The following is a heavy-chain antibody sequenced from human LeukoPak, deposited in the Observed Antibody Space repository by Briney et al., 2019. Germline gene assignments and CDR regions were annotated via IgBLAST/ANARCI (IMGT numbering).Heavy chain of an antibody. D-gene: IGHD3-3*01. CDR1: GFTFSSSA. CDR3: TKRGSAYCFDY. CDR2: ISGGGGVT. J-gene: IGHJ4*02. Sequence: GGSLRLSCAASGFTFSSSAMSWVRQAPGKGLEWVSAISGGGGVTVYADSVKGRSTISRDNSKNTLYLQMNSLRAEDTAVYYCTKRGSAYCFDYWGQGTLVTVSS. V-gene: IGHV3-23*01.